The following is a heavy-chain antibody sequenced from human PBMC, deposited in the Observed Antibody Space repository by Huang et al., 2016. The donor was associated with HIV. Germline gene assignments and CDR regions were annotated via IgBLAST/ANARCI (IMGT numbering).Heavy chain of an antibody. CDR3: ARTEMEYYYGSSGYYPDY. CDR1: GFDFSKYS. J-gene: IGHJ4*02. Sequence: EVQLVESGGALVQPGGSLKLSCVVSGFDFSKYSMNWVRQAPGEGLGLVSYISGTSRNIYYADSVKGRFTIARDNAKNSVFLQMRSLRAEDTALYYCARTEMEYYYGSSGYYPDYWGQGTQVTVSS. CDR2: ISGTSRNI. D-gene: IGHD3-22*01. V-gene: IGHV3-48*01.